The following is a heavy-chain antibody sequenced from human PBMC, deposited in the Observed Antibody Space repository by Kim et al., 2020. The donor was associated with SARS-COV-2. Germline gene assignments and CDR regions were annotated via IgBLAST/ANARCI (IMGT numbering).Heavy chain of an antibody. V-gene: IGHV3-23*01. CDR3: ARGYSSWFVGDAFEI. Sequence: NYVKGRFTISRDNSKDTLYVQMNSLRAEDTAVYYCARGYSSWFVGDAFEIWGQGTMVTVSS. D-gene: IGHD6-13*01. J-gene: IGHJ3*02.